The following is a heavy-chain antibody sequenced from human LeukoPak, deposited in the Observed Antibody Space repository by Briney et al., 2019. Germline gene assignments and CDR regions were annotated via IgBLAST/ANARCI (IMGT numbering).Heavy chain of an antibody. D-gene: IGHD3-22*01. CDR3: ARGRYYDSSGYSRYFDY. CDR2: IYYSGST. Sequence: SQTLSLTCTVSGGSISSGGYYWSWIRQHPGKGLEWLGYIYYSGSTYYNPSLKSRVTISVDTSKNQFSLKLSSVTAADTAVYYCARGRYYDSSGYSRYFDYWGQGTLVTVSS. CDR1: GGSISSGGYY. J-gene: IGHJ4*02. V-gene: IGHV4-31*03.